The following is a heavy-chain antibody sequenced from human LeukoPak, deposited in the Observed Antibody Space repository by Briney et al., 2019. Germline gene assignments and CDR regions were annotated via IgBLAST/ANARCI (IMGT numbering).Heavy chain of an antibody. V-gene: IGHV1-46*01. Sequence: ASVKVSCKASGYTFTSYYMHWVRQAPGQGLEWMGIINPSGGGTSYAQKLQGRVTMTTDTSTSTAYMELRSLRSDDTAVYYCARREVGATTAFDYWGQGTLVTVSS. CDR3: ARREVGATTAFDY. CDR2: INPSGGGT. J-gene: IGHJ4*02. CDR1: GYTFTSYY. D-gene: IGHD1-26*01.